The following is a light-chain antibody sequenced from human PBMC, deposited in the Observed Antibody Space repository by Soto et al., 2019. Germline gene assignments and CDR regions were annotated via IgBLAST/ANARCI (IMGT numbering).Light chain of an antibody. CDR1: QSLSNTY. V-gene: IGKV3D-7*01. CDR2: GAS. CDR3: HQDFDLPLT. J-gene: IGKJ4*01. Sequence: GDRATLSCRTRQSLSNTYISWYQQKPGQAPRLLIYGASTRATGIPARFSGSGSGTDFTLTISSLQPEDFALYYCHQDFDLPLTFGGGTKVDIK.